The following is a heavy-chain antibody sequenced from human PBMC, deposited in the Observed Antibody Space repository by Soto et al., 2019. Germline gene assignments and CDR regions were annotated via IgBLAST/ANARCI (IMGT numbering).Heavy chain of an antibody. CDR2: ISPMFHNA. CDR3: ARGLTYYYGSGNLVDV. Sequence: SVKVSCKASGGTFGNYAINWLRQAPGQGLQWMGDISPMFHNANYEQTFQGRVSITADESTNTVYMELSSLRSEDTAVYYCARGLTYYYGSGNLVDVWGKGTTVTVSS. J-gene: IGHJ6*04. CDR1: GGTFGNYA. V-gene: IGHV1-69*13. D-gene: IGHD3-10*01.